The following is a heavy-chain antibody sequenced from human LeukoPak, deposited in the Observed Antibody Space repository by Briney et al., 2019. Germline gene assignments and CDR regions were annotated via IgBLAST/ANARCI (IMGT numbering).Heavy chain of an antibody. CDR3: ARHGTTYYYGSGSYYLPMDV. Sequence: PSETLSLTCAVYGGSFSGYYWSWIRQPPGKGLEWIGEINHSGSTNYNPSLKSRVTISVDTSKNQFSLKLSSVTAADTAVYYCARHGTTYYYGSGSYYLPMDVWGKGTTVTISS. J-gene: IGHJ6*03. CDR2: INHSGST. D-gene: IGHD3-10*01. V-gene: IGHV4-34*01. CDR1: GGSFSGYY.